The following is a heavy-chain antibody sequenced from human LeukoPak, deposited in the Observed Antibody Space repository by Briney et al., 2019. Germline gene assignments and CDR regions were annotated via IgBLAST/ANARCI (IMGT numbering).Heavy chain of an antibody. Sequence: SVKVSCKASGGTFSSYAISWVRQAPGQGLEWMGRIIPILGIANYAQKFQGRVTITADKSTSTAYMELSSLRSEDTAVYHCAISGSTMVRGVIIDHKDFDYWGQGILVTVSP. V-gene: IGHV1-69*04. CDR3: AISGSTMVRGVIIDHKDFDY. CDR2: IIPILGIA. D-gene: IGHD3-10*01. CDR1: GGTFSSYA. J-gene: IGHJ4*02.